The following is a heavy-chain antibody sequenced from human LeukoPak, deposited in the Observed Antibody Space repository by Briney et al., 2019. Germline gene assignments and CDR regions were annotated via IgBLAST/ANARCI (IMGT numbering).Heavy chain of an antibody. CDR1: GFIFSNYA. D-gene: IGHD3-22*01. Sequence: GGSLRLSCAASGFIFSNYAMTWVRQAPGKGLEWVSAFTGSGGRTYYADSVKGRFTISRDNSKNTLYLQMNSLRAEDTAVYYCARDRDPGYNDSSGYRRVNAFDIWGQGTMVTVSS. CDR3: ARDRDPGYNDSSGYRRVNAFDI. J-gene: IGHJ3*02. V-gene: IGHV3-23*01. CDR2: FTGSGGRT.